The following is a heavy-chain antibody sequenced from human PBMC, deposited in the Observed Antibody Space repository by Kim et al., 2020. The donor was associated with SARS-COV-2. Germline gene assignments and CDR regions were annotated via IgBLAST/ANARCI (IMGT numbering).Heavy chain of an antibody. CDR2: SRNKANSYTT. Sequence: GGSLRLSCAVSGFTFSDHYMEWVRQAPGKGLEWVGRSRNKANSYTTEYAASVKGRFTISRDDSKNSLFLQMNSLKTEDTAVYYCARAYCTTYTCYGDWGQGTLVTVSS. CDR3: ARAYCTTYTCYGD. J-gene: IGHJ4*02. CDR1: GFTFSDHY. V-gene: IGHV3-72*01. D-gene: IGHD2-8*01.